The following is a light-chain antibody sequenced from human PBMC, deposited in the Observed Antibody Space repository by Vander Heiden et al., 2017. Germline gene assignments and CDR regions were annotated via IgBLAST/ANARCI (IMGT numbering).Light chain of an antibody. V-gene: IGLV1-40*01. Sequence: QSVLTQPPSVSGAPGPRVTNSCTWSSSNIGAGYDVHWYQQLPGTAPKLLIYGNSNRPSGVPDRFSGSTSGTSASLAITGLQAEDEADDYCQSDDSSLSGVVFGGGTKLTVL. CDR2: GNS. J-gene: IGLJ2*01. CDR1: SSNIGAGYD. CDR3: QSDDSSLSGVV.